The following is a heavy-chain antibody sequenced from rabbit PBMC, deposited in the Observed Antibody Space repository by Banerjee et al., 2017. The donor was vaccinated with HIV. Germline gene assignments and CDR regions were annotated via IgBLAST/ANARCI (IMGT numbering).Heavy chain of an antibody. CDR3: VRDVAENNDYSL. CDR2: IYGGSSGDS. CDR1: GFTLSGYW. V-gene: IGHV1S45*01. Sequence: QEQLVESGGGLVQPGASLTLSCKASGFTLSGYWMSWVRQAPGKGLEWIARIYGGSSGDSAYARWAKGRFTISRSTNLNTVDLKMTSLTAADTATYFCVRDVAENNDYSLWGPGTLVTVS. D-gene: IGHD7-1*01. J-gene: IGHJ4*01.